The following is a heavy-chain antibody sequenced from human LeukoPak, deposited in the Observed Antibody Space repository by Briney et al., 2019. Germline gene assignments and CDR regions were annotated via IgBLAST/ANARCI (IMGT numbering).Heavy chain of an antibody. CDR3: AKDPSGSYYFDY. V-gene: IGHV3-30*02. Sequence: GDSLRLSCAASGFIFSNYGLHWVRQAPAKGLEWVASIPWDETDNYYGDSVKGRFTISRDNSKNTLYLQMNSLRAEDTAVYYCAKDPSGSYYFDYWGQGTLVTVSS. D-gene: IGHD1-26*01. CDR2: IPWDETDN. J-gene: IGHJ4*02. CDR1: GFIFSNYG.